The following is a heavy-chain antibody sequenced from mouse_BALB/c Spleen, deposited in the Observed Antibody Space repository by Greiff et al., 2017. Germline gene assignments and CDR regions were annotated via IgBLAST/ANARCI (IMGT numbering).Heavy chain of an antibody. D-gene: IGHD2-4*01. V-gene: IGHV3-2*02. J-gene: IGHJ3*01. CDR2: ISYSGST. CDR3: ASRDPHYDDAY. Sequence: EVQLQQSGPGLVKPSQSLSLTCTVTGYSITSDYAWNWIRQFPGNKLEWMGYISYSGSTSYNPSLKSRISITRDTSKNQFFLQLNSVTTEDTATYYCASRDPHYDDAYWGQGTLVTVSA. CDR1: GYSITSDYA.